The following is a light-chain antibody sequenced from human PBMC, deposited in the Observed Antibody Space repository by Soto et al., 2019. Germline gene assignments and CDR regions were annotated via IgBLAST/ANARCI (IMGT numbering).Light chain of an antibody. CDR1: TSDVGGYNY. J-gene: IGLJ1*01. CDR2: EVS. CDR3: CSRTDSSTWV. Sequence: QSALTQPASVSGSPGQSITISCTGTTSDVGGYNYVSWYQQHPGKAPKLMIYEVSNRPSGVSDRFSGSKSGNTASLTISGLQAEDEADYSCCSRTDSSTWVFGTGTKVTVL. V-gene: IGLV2-14*01.